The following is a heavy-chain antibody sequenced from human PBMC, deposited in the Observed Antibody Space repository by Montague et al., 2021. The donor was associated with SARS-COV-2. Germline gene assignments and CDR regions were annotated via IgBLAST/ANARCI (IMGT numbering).Heavy chain of an antibody. Sequence: SLRLSCAASGLTVSSNYMSWVRQAPGKGLVWVSVIYSGGSTYYADSVKGRFTISRDNSKNTLYLQMNSLRDEDTAVYYCARDSYGMDVWGQGTTVTVSS. CDR1: GLTVSSNY. J-gene: IGHJ6*02. CDR3: ARDSYGMDV. V-gene: IGHV3-66*02. CDR2: IYSGGST.